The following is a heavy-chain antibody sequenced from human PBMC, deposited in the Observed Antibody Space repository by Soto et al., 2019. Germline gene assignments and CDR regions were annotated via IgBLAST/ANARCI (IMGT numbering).Heavy chain of an antibody. CDR2: IYYSGST. CDR1: GGSISSGDYY. V-gene: IGHV4-30-4*01. CDR3: AGEAYYYDISGYYSNLDY. J-gene: IGHJ4*02. Sequence: SETLSLTCTVSGGSISSGDYYWSWIRQPPGKGLEWIGYIYYSGSTYYNPSLKSRVTISVDTSKNQFSLKLSSVTAADTAVYYCAGEAYYYDISGYYSNLDYWGQGTLVTVSS. D-gene: IGHD3-22*01.